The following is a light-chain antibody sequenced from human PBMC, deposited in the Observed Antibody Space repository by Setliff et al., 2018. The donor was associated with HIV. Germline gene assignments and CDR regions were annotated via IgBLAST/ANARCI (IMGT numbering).Light chain of an antibody. CDR2: EVS. J-gene: IGLJ1*01. Sequence: QSALAQPASVSGSPGQSITISCTGTSNDFGSYDYVSWYQHQPGKVPKLTIYEVSNRPSGVSDRFSGSKSGNTASLTTSGLQTEDEADYYCSSFTSSSSYVFGTGTKVTVL. V-gene: IGLV2-14*01. CDR1: SNDFGSYDY. CDR3: SSFTSSSSYV.